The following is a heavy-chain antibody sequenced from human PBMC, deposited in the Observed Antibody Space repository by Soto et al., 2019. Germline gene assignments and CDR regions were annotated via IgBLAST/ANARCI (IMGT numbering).Heavy chain of an antibody. V-gene: IGHV1-69*02. D-gene: IGHD6-19*01. J-gene: IGHJ4*02. CDR2: IIPILGIA. CDR1: GGTFSSCT. Sequence: QVQLVQSGAEVKKPGSSVKVSCKASGGTFSSCTISWVRQAPGQGLEWMGRIIPILGIANYAQKFQGRVTITADKSTSTAYMELSSLRSEDTAVYYCARVGRSSSGLVDYWGQGTLVTVSS. CDR3: ARVGRSSSGLVDY.